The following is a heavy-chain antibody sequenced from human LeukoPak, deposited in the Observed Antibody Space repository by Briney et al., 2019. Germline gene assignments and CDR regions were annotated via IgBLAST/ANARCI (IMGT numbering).Heavy chain of an antibody. CDR2: IYYSGST. J-gene: IGHJ2*01. V-gene: IGHV4-59*08. CDR3: ARLTAYFDL. CDR1: GGSISSSY. Sequence: SETLSLTCTDSGGSISSSYWSWIRQPPGKGLEWIGYIYYSGSTNYNPSLKSRVTMSVGTSKNQFSLKVTSVTAADTAVYYCARLTAYFDLWGRGTLVTVSS.